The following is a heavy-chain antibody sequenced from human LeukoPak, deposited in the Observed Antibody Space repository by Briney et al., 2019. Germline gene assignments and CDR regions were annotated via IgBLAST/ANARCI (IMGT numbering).Heavy chain of an antibody. CDR3: ARQYCTSTTCYHPEFDL. Sequence: GESLKISCKGSGYSFTNYWIAWVRQMPGKGLEWMGIIYPGDSDTRYSPSFQGLVTISADKSISTAYLQWSSLKASDTSIYYCARQYCTSTTCYHPEFDLWGQGTLVTVSS. CDR2: IYPGDSDT. D-gene: IGHD2-2*01. V-gene: IGHV5-51*01. J-gene: IGHJ4*02. CDR1: GYSFTNYW.